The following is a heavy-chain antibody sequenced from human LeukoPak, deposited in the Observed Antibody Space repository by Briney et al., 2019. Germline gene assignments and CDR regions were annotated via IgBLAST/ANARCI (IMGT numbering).Heavy chain of an antibody. CDR1: RGSISGYS. CDR2: IYYSGDT. Sequence: PSETLSLTCTVSRGSISGYSWSWIRQSPGGGLEWIGYIYYSGDTAYNPSLRSRVTLSVDTSKNQFSLQLRSVTTADTAVYYCARVDHGSGSYTKPYYYYYMDVWGKGTTVTTSS. D-gene: IGHD3-10*01. J-gene: IGHJ6*03. V-gene: IGHV4-59*01. CDR3: ARVDHGSGSYTKPYYYYYMDV.